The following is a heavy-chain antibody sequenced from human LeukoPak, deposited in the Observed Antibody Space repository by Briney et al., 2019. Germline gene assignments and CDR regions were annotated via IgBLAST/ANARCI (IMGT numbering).Heavy chain of an antibody. CDR3: AKRAGTGTKHFDY. CDR2: SSGSSSST. D-gene: IGHD1-14*01. CDR1: GFTFSNYA. V-gene: IGHV3-23*01. Sequence: PGGSLRLSCAASGFTFSNYAMSWVRQAPGRGLEWVSTSSGSSSSTYYAASVKGRFTISRDNSKNTLYLQMNSLRAGDAAVYYCAKRAGTGTKHFDYWGQGALVTVSS. J-gene: IGHJ4*02.